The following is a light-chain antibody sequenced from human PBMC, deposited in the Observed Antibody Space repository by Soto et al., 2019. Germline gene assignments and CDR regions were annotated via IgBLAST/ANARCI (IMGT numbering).Light chain of an antibody. J-gene: IGKJ1*01. V-gene: IGKV1-5*01. CDR2: DAS. CDR1: QSISNR. Sequence: DIQMTQSPSTLSASVGDRVTITCRASQSISNRLAWYHQKPGKTPNLLIYDASNLGSGVPSRFSGSGSGTEFTLTISSLQPDDFATYYCQQSYSTWTFGQGTKVDIK. CDR3: QQSYSTWT.